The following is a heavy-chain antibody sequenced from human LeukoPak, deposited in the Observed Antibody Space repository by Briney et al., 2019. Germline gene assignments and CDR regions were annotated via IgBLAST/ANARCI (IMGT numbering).Heavy chain of an antibody. CDR1: GFTVSSNS. D-gene: IGHD6-19*01. V-gene: IGHV3-53*01. Sequence: PGGSLRLSCTVSGFTVSSNSMSWVRQAPGKGLEWVSFIFSSTHYSDSVKGRFTISRDNSKNTLYLQMNSLRAEDTAVYYCAKRGSGWYEDYYYYMDVWGKGTTVTISS. J-gene: IGHJ6*03. CDR3: AKRGSGWYEDYYYYMDV. CDR2: IFSST.